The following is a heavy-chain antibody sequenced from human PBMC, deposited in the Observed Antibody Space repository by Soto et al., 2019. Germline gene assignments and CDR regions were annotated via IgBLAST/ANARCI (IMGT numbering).Heavy chain of an antibody. D-gene: IGHD1-7*01. CDR2: ITVNEIT. V-gene: IGHV4-4*07. CDR3: SRESGENWTYEAH. J-gene: IGHJ1*01. CDR1: GAYVSAFS. Sequence: QVQQLESGPGLVKPWDTLSLTCTVSGAYVSAFSWSWIRQPAGKGLEWIGRITVNEITQYTPSFGSRGTMSMDTSMNQFSLNLQSATAADTALYYCSRESGENWTYEAHWGQGTLVSVSS.